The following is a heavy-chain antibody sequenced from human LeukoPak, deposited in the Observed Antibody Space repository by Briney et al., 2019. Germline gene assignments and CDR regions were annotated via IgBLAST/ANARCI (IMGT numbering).Heavy chain of an antibody. Sequence: GGSLRHSCAASGFTFSSYGMHWVRQAPGKGLEWVAVISYDGSNKYYADSVKGRFTISRDNSKNTLYLQMNSLRAEDTAVYYCAKLSIAARPGDYWGQGTLVTVSS. CDR2: ISYDGSNK. J-gene: IGHJ4*02. CDR1: GFTFSSYG. D-gene: IGHD6-6*01. CDR3: AKLSIAARPGDY. V-gene: IGHV3-30*18.